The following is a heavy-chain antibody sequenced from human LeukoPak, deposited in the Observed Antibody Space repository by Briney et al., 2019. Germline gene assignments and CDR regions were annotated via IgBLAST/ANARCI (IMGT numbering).Heavy chain of an antibody. CDR2: IYYSGST. D-gene: IGHD1-1*01. V-gene: IGHV4-59*01. Sequence: SETLSLTCTVSGXSISGYYWSWIRQPPGEGLEWIGYIYYSGSTSYNPSLESRVTISVDTSKNQFSLKLSSVTAADTAVYYCARDIWKDWYFDLWGRGTLVTVSS. CDR3: ARDIWKDWYFDL. CDR1: GXSISGYY. J-gene: IGHJ2*01.